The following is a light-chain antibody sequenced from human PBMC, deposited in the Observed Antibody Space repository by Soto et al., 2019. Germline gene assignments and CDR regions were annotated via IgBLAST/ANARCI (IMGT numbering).Light chain of an antibody. J-gene: IGLJ1*01. Sequence: QSVLTQPAAVSGSPGQSITISCTGTSSDVGGYDYVSWYQQHPGKAPKLMIYEVTNRPSGVSNRFSGSKSGNTASLTISGLQDEDDADYYCSSYTSSRTLYVFGTGTKVTVL. CDR3: SSYTSSRTLYV. CDR2: EVT. CDR1: SSDVGGYDY. V-gene: IGLV2-14*01.